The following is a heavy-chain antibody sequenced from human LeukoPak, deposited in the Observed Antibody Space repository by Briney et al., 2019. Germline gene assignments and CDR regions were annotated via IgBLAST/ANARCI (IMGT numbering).Heavy chain of an antibody. D-gene: IGHD3-22*01. CDR2: IWYDGSNK. CDR3: AKDLSRSYYYDPDAFDI. V-gene: IGHV3-33*06. Sequence: QPGGSLRLSCAASGFTFSSYGMHWVRQAPGKGLEWAAVIWYDGSNKYYADSVKGRFTISRDNSKNTLYLQMNSLRAEDTAVYYCAKDLSRSYYYDPDAFDIWGQGTMVTVSS. CDR1: GFTFSSYG. J-gene: IGHJ3*02.